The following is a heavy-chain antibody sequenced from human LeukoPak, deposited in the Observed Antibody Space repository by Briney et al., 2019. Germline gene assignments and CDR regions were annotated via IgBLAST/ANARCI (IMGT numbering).Heavy chain of an antibody. Sequence: PSETLSLTCTVSGGSISSGGYYWSWIRQHPGKGLEWIGYIYYSGSTYYNPSLKSRVTISVDTSKNQFSLKLRSVTAADTAVYYCARDGARGYDFWSGYYSGKELIWFDPWGQGTLVTVSS. J-gene: IGHJ5*02. CDR3: ARDGARGYDFWSGYYSGKELIWFDP. CDR2: IYYSGST. D-gene: IGHD3-3*01. CDR1: GGSISSGGYY. V-gene: IGHV4-31*03.